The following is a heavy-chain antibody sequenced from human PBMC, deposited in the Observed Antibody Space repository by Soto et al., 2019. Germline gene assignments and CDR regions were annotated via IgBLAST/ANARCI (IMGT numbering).Heavy chain of an antibody. J-gene: IGHJ2*01. CDR2: IIPIFGTA. V-gene: IGHV1-69*06. CDR3: ASTKSDSSAYYYWYLGL. Sequence: GXSVKVSCKASEDTFRNYAIIWVRQAPGQGLEWMGGIIPIFGTANYAQKFQGRVTITADTSANTVYLELSSLRSEDTAVYYCASTKSDSSAYYYWYLGLWGRGTLVTVSS. CDR1: EDTFRNYA. D-gene: IGHD3-22*01.